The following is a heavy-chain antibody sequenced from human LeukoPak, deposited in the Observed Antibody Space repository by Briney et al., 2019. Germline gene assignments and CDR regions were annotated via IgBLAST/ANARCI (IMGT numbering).Heavy chain of an antibody. Sequence: GASVKVSCKASGGTFSSYAISWVRQAPGQGLEWMGRIIPVLGIANYAQKFQGRVTITADKSTSTAYMELSSLRSEDTAVYYCARDRYSGSGSYYYFDYWGQGTLVTVSS. CDR3: ARDRYSGSGSYYYFDY. CDR2: IIPVLGIA. D-gene: IGHD3-10*01. V-gene: IGHV1-69*04. J-gene: IGHJ4*02. CDR1: GGTFSSYA.